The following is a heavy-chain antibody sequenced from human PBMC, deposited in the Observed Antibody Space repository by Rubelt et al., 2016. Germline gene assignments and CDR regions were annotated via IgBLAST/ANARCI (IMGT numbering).Heavy chain of an antibody. CDR2: IRYDGSNK. D-gene: IGHD4-11*01. CDR1: SSYL. V-gene: IGHV3-30*02. Sequence: SSYLMHWVRQAPGKGLEWVAFIRYDGSNKYYADSVKGRFTISRDNSKNTLYLQMNSLRPEDTAVYSCARDYSDAFDIWGQGTLVTVSS. CDR3: ARDYSDAFDI. J-gene: IGHJ3*02.